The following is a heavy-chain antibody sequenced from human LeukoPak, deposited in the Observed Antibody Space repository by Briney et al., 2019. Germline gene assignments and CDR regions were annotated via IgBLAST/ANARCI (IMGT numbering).Heavy chain of an antibody. CDR1: GFTFSSYA. CDR2: ISHSGTTT. CDR3: AKSVAPYCSGGSCFDAFDI. J-gene: IGHJ3*02. Sequence: GGSLRLSYAASGFTFSSYAMNWVRQAPGKGLEWVSAISHSGTTTYYADSVKGRFTISRDNSKNTLYLQMNSLRAEDTAVYYCAKSVAPYCSGGSCFDAFDIWGQGTMVTVSS. V-gene: IGHV3-23*01. D-gene: IGHD2-15*01.